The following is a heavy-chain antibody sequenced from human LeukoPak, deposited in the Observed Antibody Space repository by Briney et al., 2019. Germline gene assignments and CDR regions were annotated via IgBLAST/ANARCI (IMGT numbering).Heavy chain of an antibody. Sequence: SETLSLTCTVSGGSISSSSYYWGWIRQPPGKGLEWIGSIYYSGSTYYNPSLKSRVTISVDTSKNQFSLKLSSVTAADTAVYYCGRQYGAIYLDYWGQGTLVTVSS. CDR1: GGSISSSSYY. V-gene: IGHV4-39*01. CDR2: IYYSGST. J-gene: IGHJ4*02. CDR3: GRQYGAIYLDY. D-gene: IGHD4-17*01.